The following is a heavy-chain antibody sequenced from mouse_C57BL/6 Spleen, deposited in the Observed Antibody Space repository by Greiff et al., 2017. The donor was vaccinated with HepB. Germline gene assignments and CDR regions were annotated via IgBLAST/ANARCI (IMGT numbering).Heavy chain of an antibody. J-gene: IGHJ4*01. V-gene: IGHV3-6*01. CDR2: ISYDGSN. D-gene: IGHD2-4*01. CDR1: GYSITSGYY. Sequence: EVQVVESGPGLVKPSQSLSLTCSVTGYSITSGYYWNWIRQFPGNKLEWMGYISYDGSNNYNPSLKNRISITRDTSKNQFFLKLNSVTTEDTATYYCARYDYDDYAMDYWGQGTSVTVSS. CDR3: ARYDYDDYAMDY.